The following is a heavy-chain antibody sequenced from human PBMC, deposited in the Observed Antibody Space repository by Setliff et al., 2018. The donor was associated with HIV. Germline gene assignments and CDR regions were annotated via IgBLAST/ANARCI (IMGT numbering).Heavy chain of an antibody. CDR2: IYYSGST. CDR1: GGSISSYY. CDR3: ARIVRWELVATSTFFYYYMDV. Sequence: SETLSLTCTVSGGSISSYYWSWIRQPPGKGLEWIGYIYYSGSTSYNPSLKSRVTTSVDTSKNQFSLKLSSVTAADTAVYYCARIVRWELVATSTFFYYYMDVWGKGTTVTVSS. J-gene: IGHJ6*03. V-gene: IGHV4-59*08. D-gene: IGHD1-26*01.